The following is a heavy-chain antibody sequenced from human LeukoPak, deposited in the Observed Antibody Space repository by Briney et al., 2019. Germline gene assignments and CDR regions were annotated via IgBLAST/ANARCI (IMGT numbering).Heavy chain of an antibody. V-gene: IGHV1-69*13. J-gene: IGHJ4*02. CDR1: GCTFSRYA. D-gene: IGHD3-16*01. CDR3: ARSPGGESRRRLDH. CDR2: IIPNFGTA. Sequence: SVKVSCKASGCTFSRYAINWVRQAPGQGLEGMGRIIPNFGTANYAQMCQGKVTITAEESTRTAYMQMSSLRPGDIAVCYCARSPGGESRRRLDHWGQGTLVTVSS.